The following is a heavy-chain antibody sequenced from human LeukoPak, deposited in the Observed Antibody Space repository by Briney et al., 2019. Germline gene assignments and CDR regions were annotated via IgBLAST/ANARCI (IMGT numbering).Heavy chain of an antibody. CDR3: ARGRLRYFDWLLSGGDAFDI. D-gene: IGHD3-9*01. V-gene: IGHV1-2*02. CDR2: INPNSGGT. CDR1: GYTFTSYY. Sequence: GASVKLSCKASGYTFTSYYMHLVRQAPGQGLEWMGWINPNSGGTNYSQKFQGRGTMTRDTSISTAYMELSRLRSDDTAVYYCARGRLRYFDWLLSGGDAFDIWGQGTMVTVSS. J-gene: IGHJ3*02.